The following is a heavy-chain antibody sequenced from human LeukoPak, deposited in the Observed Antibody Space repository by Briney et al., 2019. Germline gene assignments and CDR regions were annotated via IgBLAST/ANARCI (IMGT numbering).Heavy chain of an antibody. CDR3: ARHRREYSSSSQYFDY. J-gene: IGHJ4*02. CDR2: IYYSGST. CDR1: GGSISSSSYY. D-gene: IGHD6-6*01. Sequence: SETLSLTCTVSGGSISSSSYYWGWIRQPPGKGLEWIGSIYYSGSTYYNPSLKSRVTISVDTSKNQFSLKLSSVTAADTAVYYCARHRREYSSSSQYFDYWGQGTLVTVSS. V-gene: IGHV4-39*01.